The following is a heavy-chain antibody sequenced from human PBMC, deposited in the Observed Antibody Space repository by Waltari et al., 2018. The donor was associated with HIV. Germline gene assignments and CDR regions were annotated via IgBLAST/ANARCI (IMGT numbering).Heavy chain of an antibody. CDR2: IYYSGST. D-gene: IGHD2-2*02. V-gene: IGHV4-59*01. Sequence: QVQLQESGPGLVKPSEALSLTCTVSGGSLSTYYWSWIRQPPGKGLEWIVYIYYSGSTNSTPSRKRRVTISVDTSKNQFSLKLSSVTAADTAVYYCARVDAYPGDYYYGMDVWGQGTTVTVSS. CDR1: GGSLSTYY. CDR3: ARVDAYPGDYYYGMDV. J-gene: IGHJ6*02.